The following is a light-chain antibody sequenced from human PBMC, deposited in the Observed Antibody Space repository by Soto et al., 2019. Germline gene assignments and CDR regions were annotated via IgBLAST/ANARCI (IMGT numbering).Light chain of an antibody. J-gene: IGKJ5*01. V-gene: IGKV1-5*01. CDR2: DAF. CDR3: QQYITDST. Sequence: IQMTQSPSTLSASVGDRVTITYRSSQRISSWFVWYEHITGKAAKRRIYDAFSLESGVPSRFSGSGSGTEFTLTISSLQPDDFATYYCQQYITDSTFGQGKRLEIK. CDR1: QRISSW.